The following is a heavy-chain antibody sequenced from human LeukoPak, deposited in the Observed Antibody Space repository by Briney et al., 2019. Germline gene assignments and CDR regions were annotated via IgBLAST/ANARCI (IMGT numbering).Heavy chain of an antibody. CDR2: ISGSDGST. V-gene: IGHV3-23*01. J-gene: IGHJ5*02. Sequence: PGGSLRLSCAASGFTFSSYAMSWVRQAPGKGLEWVSVISGSDGSTYYADSVKGRFTISRDNAKNSLYLQMNSLRAEDTAVYYCARDSDYSYGDLTTLINWFDPWGQGTLVTVSS. CDR1: GFTFSSYA. CDR3: ARDSDYSYGDLTTLINWFDP. D-gene: IGHD5-18*01.